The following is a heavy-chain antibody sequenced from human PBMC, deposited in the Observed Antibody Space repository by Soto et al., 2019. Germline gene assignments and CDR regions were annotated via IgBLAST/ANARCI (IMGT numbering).Heavy chain of an antibody. V-gene: IGHV3-53*01. CDR2: IYSGGST. Sequence: PGGSLRLSCAASGFTVSSNYMSWVRQAPGKGLEWVSVIYSGGSTYYADSVKGRFTISRDNSKNTLYLQMNSLRAEDTAVYYCARDSIDFYHAGDYYYYGMDVWGQGTTVTVSS. CDR3: ARDSIDFYHAGDYYYYGMDV. CDR1: GFTVSSNY. J-gene: IGHJ6*02. D-gene: IGHD3-3*01.